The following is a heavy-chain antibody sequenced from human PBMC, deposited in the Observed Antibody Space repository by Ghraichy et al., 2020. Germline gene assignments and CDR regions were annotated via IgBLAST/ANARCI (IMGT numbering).Heavy chain of an antibody. D-gene: IGHD1-14*01. CDR1: GYTFTRYA. CDR2: INAGNGNT. J-gene: IGHJ4*02. V-gene: IGHV1-3*01. CDR3: ARQPKGLPRETYFDY. Sequence: ASVKVSCKASGYTFTRYAMHWVRQAPGQRLEWMGWINAGNGNTKYSQKFQGRVTITRDTSASTAYMALSSLRSEDTAVYYCARQPKGLPRETYFDYWGQGTLVTVSS.